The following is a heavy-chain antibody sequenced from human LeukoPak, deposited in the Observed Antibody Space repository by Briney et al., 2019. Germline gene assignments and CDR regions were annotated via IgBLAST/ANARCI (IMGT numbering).Heavy chain of an antibody. CDR1: GFIFSSYS. D-gene: IGHD2-2*01. CDR3: AREVLIVVEPAANTIDY. V-gene: IGHV3-48*04. Sequence: GGSPRLSCAASGFIFSSYSMNWVRQAPGKGLEWVSYISSSGSTIHYADPVKGRFTISRDNAKNSLFLQMNSLRVEDTAVYFCAREVLIVVEPAANTIDYWGQGTRVTVSS. J-gene: IGHJ4*02. CDR2: ISSSGSTI.